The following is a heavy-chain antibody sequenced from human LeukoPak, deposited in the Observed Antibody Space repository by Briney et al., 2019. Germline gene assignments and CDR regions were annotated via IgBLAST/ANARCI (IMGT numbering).Heavy chain of an antibody. CDR3: ARTGWLQSDPFDS. CDR1: GGTFSRFT. V-gene: IGHV1-69*13. Sequence: GASVKVSCKASGGTFSRFTISWVRQAPGQGFEWMGGITPIFGTANFAQKFQGRVSITADESTSTAFMELRSLISADTAVYYCARTGWLQSDPFDSWGQGTLVTVSS. D-gene: IGHD5-24*01. CDR2: ITPIFGTA. J-gene: IGHJ4*02.